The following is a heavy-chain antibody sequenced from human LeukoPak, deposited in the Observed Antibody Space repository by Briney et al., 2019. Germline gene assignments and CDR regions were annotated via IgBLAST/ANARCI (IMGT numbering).Heavy chain of an antibody. V-gene: IGHV3-23*01. J-gene: IGHJ4*02. CDR2: ISGSGGST. CDR1: GFTFSSYA. D-gene: IGHD2-21*02. Sequence: GGSLRLSCAASGFTFSSYAMSWVRQAPGKGLEWVSAISGSGGSTYYADSVKGRFTISRDNAKNVLYLQMNRLRDGDTAVYYCARDSDWAFDIWGQGTLVTVSS. CDR3: ARDSDWAFDI.